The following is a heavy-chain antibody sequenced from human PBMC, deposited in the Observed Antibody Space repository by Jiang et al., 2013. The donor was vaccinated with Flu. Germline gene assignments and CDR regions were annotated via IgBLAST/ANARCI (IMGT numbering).Heavy chain of an antibody. CDR3: ARLGGDYDFWDDYYRYGMDV. CDR1: GGSISTGLYY. J-gene: IGHJ6*02. V-gene: IGHV4-39*01. CDR2: FSDSGTT. Sequence: LLKPSETLSLTCSVSGGSISTGLYYWGWVRQPPGKGLEWIGSFSDSGTTYYNPSVKSRVTISADTSKNQFSLKLGSVTAADTAVYYCARLGGDYDFWDDYYRYGMDVWGQGATVTVSS. D-gene: IGHD3-3*01.